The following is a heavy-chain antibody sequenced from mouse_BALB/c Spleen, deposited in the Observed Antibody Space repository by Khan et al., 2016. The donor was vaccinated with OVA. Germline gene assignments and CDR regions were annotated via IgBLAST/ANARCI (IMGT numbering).Heavy chain of an antibody. CDR2: ISSLAYSI. CDR3: SRSWAMDY. V-gene: IGHV5-15*02. CDR1: GFTFSDYG. J-gene: IGHJ4*01. Sequence: EVELVESGGGLVQPGGSRKLSCAASGFTFSDYGLAWVRQAPGKGPEWVAFISSLAYSIYYADTVTGRFTISREDAKNTLYLEMSSLRSEDTAMYYCSRSWAMDYWGQGTSVTVSS.